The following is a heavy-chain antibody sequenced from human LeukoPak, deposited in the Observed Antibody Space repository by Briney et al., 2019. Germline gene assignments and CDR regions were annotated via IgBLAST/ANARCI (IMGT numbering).Heavy chain of an antibody. Sequence: ASVKVSCKASGYTFTSYVINWVRQATGQGLEWMGWMNPNSGKTGYAQKFQGRVTITRNNSISTAYMELSSLRSEDAAVYYCARGREDYGGNAGGYYYYYLGVWGKGTTVTVSS. J-gene: IGHJ6*03. CDR1: GYTFTSYV. CDR3: ARGREDYGGNAGGYYYYYLGV. CDR2: MNPNSGKT. D-gene: IGHD4-23*01. V-gene: IGHV1-8*03.